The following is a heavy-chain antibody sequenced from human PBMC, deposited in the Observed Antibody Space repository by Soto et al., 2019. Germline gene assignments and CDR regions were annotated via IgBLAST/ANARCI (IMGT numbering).Heavy chain of an antibody. CDR2: IYYRGNT. D-gene: IGHD1-26*01. CDR3: ARDGREASGIDV. V-gene: IGHV4-59*11. Sequence: QVQLEESGPGLVKPSETLSLTCTVSGGSISSHYWSWVRQAPGKGLEWIGCIYYRGNTFYNPSLKSRGPISVETSNNQFSLKLDSVTPADTAVYYCARDGREASGIDVWGQGTAVTVSS. J-gene: IGHJ6*02. CDR1: GGSISSHY.